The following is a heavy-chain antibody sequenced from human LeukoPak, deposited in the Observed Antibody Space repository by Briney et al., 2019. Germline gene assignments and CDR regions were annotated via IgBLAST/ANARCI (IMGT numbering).Heavy chain of an antibody. J-gene: IGHJ4*02. CDR3: ARDTY. V-gene: IGHV3-53*01. CDR2: IYSGGST. CDR1: GFTFSSYA. Sequence: TGGSLRLSCAASGFTFSSYAMSWVRQAPGKGLEWVSVIYSGGSTYYADSVKGRFTISRDNSKNTLYLQMNSLRAEDTAVYYCARDTYWGQGTLVTVSS.